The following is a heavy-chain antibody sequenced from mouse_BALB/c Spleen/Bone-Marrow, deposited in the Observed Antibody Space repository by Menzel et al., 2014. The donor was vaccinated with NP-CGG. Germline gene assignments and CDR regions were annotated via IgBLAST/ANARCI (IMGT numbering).Heavy chain of an antibody. J-gene: IGHJ1*01. V-gene: IGHV5-17*02. CDR2: ISSGSSTI. D-gene: IGHD1-1*01. CDR3: ARRGSNHWYFDV. CDR1: GFTFSSFG. Sequence: EVKVEESGGGLVQPGGSRKLSCAASGFTFSSFGMHWVRQAPEKGLEWVAYISSGSSTIYYADTVKGRFTISRDNPKNTLFLQTTSLRSEDTAMYYCARRGSNHWYFDVWGAGTTVTVSS.